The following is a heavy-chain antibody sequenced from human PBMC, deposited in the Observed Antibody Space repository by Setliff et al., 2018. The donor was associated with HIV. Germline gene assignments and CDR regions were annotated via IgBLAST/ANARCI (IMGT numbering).Heavy chain of an antibody. D-gene: IGHD4-4*01. CDR3: ARDDSNCRKHGMDV. CDR1: GFTFSSYE. CDR2: IRSSGSTI. Sequence: GGSLRLSCAASGFTFSSYEMNWVRQAPGKGMEWVSYIRSSGSTIYYADSVKGRFTISRDNAKNSLYLQMNSLRAEDTAVYYCARDDSNCRKHGMDVWGQGTTVTVSS. J-gene: IGHJ6*02. V-gene: IGHV3-48*03.